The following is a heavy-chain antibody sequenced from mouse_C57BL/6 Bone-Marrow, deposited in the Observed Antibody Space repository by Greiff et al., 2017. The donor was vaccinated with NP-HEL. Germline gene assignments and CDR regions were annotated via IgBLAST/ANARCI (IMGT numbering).Heavy chain of an antibody. J-gene: IGHJ2*01. Sequence: VEPGASVKMSCKASGYTFTDYYMNWVKQSHGKSLEWIGVINPYNGGTSYNQKFKGKATLTVDKSSSTAYMELNSLTSEDSAVYYCARAYYYGTYYFDYWGQGTTLTVSS. CDR2: INPYNGGT. CDR1: GYTFTDYY. V-gene: IGHV1-19*01. CDR3: ARAYYYGTYYFDY. D-gene: IGHD1-1*01.